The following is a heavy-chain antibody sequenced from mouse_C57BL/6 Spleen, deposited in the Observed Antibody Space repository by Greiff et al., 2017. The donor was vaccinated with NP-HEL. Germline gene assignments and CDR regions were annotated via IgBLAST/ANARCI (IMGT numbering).Heavy chain of an antibody. V-gene: IGHV1-80*01. CDR2: IYPGAGDT. CDR3: AREGYYGSSHSYAMDY. J-gene: IGHJ4*01. D-gene: IGHD1-1*01. CDR1: GYAFSSYW. Sequence: VQLQQSGAELVKPGASVKISCKASGYAFSSYWMNWVKQRPGKGLEWIGQIYPGAGDTNYNGKFKGKAALTADKSSSTAYMQLSSLTSEDSAVYFCAREGYYGSSHSYAMDYWGQGTSVTVSS.